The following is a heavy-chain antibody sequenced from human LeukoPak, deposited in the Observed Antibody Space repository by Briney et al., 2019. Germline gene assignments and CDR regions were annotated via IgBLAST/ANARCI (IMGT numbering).Heavy chain of an antibody. J-gene: IGHJ4*02. CDR3: ASGINWNSQLSGKDY. D-gene: IGHD1-7*01. CDR1: GFIVSSKY. Sequence: PGGSLRLSCSASGFIVSSKYMSWVRQAPGKGLEWVSVIYSGGRTHYADSVKGRFTISRDNSKNTLYLQMNSLRAEDTAVYYCASGINWNSQLSGKDYWGQGTLVTVSS. V-gene: IGHV3-53*01. CDR2: IYSGGRT.